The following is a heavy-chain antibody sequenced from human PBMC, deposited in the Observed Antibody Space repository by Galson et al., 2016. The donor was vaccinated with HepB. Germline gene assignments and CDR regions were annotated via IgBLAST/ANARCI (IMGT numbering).Heavy chain of an antibody. D-gene: IGHD2-8*02. CDR2: ISWNSGSK. J-gene: IGHJ6*04. CDR3: AKDLGYCTGGVCYPTRGDYYNFGSDV. Sequence: SLRLSCAASGFMFDGYAMHWVRQAPGKGLEWVSGISWNSGSKDYADSVKGRFTISRDNAKNSLYLQMNSLRGEDTALYYCAKDLGYCTGGVCYPTRGDYYNFGSDVWGKGTTVTVSS. CDR1: GFMFDGYA. V-gene: IGHV3-9*01.